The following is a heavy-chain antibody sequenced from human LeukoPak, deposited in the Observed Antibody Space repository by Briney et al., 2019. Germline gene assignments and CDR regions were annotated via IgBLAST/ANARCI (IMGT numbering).Heavy chain of an antibody. Sequence: NPSETLSLTCTVSGGSISSYYWSRIRQPPGKGLEWIGYIYYSGSTNYNPSLKSRVTISVDTSKNQFSLKLSSVTAADTAVYYCARVSYDYVWGSYRYRFDYWGQGTLVTVSS. V-gene: IGHV4-59*01. CDR3: ARVSYDYVWGSYRYRFDY. CDR2: IYYSGST. J-gene: IGHJ4*02. CDR1: GGSISSYY. D-gene: IGHD3-16*02.